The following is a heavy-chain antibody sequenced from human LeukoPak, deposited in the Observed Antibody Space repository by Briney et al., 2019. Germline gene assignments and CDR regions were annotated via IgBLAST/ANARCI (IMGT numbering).Heavy chain of an antibody. CDR1: GYTFTSYG. J-gene: IGHJ6*02. D-gene: IGHD3-10*01. CDR3: ARGFLVRGVIIASMDV. CDR2: ISAYNGNT. Sequence: ASVTVSCKASGYTFTSYGISWVRQAPGQGREWMGWISAYNGNTNYAQKLQGRVTITTDTSTSTAYMELRSLRSDDTAVYYCARGFLVRGVIIASMDVWGQGTTVTVSS. V-gene: IGHV1-18*01.